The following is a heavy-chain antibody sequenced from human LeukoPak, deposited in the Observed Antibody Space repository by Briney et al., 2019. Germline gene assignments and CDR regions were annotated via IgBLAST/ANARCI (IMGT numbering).Heavy chain of an antibody. Sequence: PSETLSLTCTVSGGSISSSSYYWGWIRQPPGKGLEWIGSIYYSGSTNYNPSLKSRVTISVDTSKNQFSLKLSSVTAADTAVYYCARNHCSSTSCYWLWPPPGGMDVWGQGTTVTVSS. CDR3: ARNHCSSTSCYWLWPPPGGMDV. CDR2: IYYSGST. V-gene: IGHV4-39*07. J-gene: IGHJ6*02. CDR1: GGSISSSSYY. D-gene: IGHD2-2*01.